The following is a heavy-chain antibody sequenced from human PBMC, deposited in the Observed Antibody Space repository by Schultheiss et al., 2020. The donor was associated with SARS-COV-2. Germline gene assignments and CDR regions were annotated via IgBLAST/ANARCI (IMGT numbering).Heavy chain of an antibody. J-gene: IGHJ4*02. CDR1: GGSFSGYY. Sequence: SETLSLTCAVYGGSFSGYYWSWIRQPPGKGLEWIGEINHSGSTNYNPSLKSRVTISVDTSKNQFSLKLSSVTAADTAVYYCARLFRTTVTDYYFDYWGQGTLVTVSS. V-gene: IGHV4-34*01. CDR3: ARLFRTTVTDYYFDY. CDR2: INHSGST. D-gene: IGHD4-17*01.